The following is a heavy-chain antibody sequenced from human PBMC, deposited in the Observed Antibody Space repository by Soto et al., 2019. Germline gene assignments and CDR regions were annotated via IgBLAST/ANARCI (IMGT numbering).Heavy chain of an antibody. CDR3: AYYRYSSGLRHFDY. Sequence: EVQLVESEGGLIKPGESLRLSCVASGFTFSDAWMKWVRHAPGKGLEWVGRIKSKANGGTTDYAAPLKGRVTIFRDDSQTPVYLQMDSLKTEDTAVYYCAYYRYSSGLRHFDYWGQGTLVTVSS. CDR2: IKSKANGGTT. D-gene: IGHD3-22*01. V-gene: IGHV3-15*07. J-gene: IGHJ4*02. CDR1: GFTFSDAW.